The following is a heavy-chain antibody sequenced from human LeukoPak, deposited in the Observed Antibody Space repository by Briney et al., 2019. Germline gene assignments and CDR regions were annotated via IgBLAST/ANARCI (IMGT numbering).Heavy chain of an antibody. D-gene: IGHD2-2*01. CDR2: INLNSGGT. V-gene: IGHV1-2*02. CDR1: GYTFTGYY. CDR3: ARAQGVPAAMEVDAFDI. Sequence: ASVTVSCTASGYTFTGYYIHWVRQAPGPGNEWMGWINLNSGGTNCAQKFQGRVTMTRDTSISTAYMELSRLRSDGTAVEYCARAQGVPAAMEVDAFDIWGQGTMVTVSS. J-gene: IGHJ3*02.